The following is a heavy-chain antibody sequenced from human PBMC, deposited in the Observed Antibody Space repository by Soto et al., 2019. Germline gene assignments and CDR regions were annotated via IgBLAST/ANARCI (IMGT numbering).Heavy chain of an antibody. Sequence: QVQLVQSGAEVKKPGSSMRVSCKASGGTFKNYAFSGVRQAPGQGLEWMGGFIPIFGTGNYAEQFQGRVSITADESTKTIYMDRRSLRSDDTAVYYCARISEFTYGYGLGYYFDSWGQGTLITGSS. J-gene: IGHJ4*02. CDR1: GGTFKNYA. V-gene: IGHV1-69*01. CDR3: ARISEFTYGYGLGYYFDS. CDR2: FIPIFGTG. D-gene: IGHD5-18*01.